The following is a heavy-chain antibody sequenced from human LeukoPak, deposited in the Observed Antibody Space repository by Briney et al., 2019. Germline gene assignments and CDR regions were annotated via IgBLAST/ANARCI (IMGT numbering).Heavy chain of an antibody. CDR1: GCSISSSSYY. CDR3: ARSSDSGSGSYYTSFDY. CDR2: IYYSGST. V-gene: IGHV4-39*01. Sequence: SETLSLTCTVSGCSISSSSYYWGWIRQPPGKGLEWIGSIYYSGSTYYNPSLKSRVTISVDTSKNQFSLKLSSVTAADTAVYYCARSSDSGSGSYYTSFDYWGQGTLVTVSS. J-gene: IGHJ4*02. D-gene: IGHD3-10*01.